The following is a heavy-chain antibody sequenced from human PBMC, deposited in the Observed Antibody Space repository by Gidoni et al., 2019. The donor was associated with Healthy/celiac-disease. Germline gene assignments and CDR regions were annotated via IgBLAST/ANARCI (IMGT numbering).Heavy chain of an antibody. V-gene: IGHV4-4*07. CDR3: ARGGKGSSGYYLWYFDL. CDR1: GGSISSYY. J-gene: IGHJ2*01. Sequence: QVQLQESGPGLVKPSETLSLTCTVSGGSISSYYWSWIRQPAGKGLEWIGRIYTSGSTNYNPSLKSRVTMSVDTSKNQFALKLSSVTAADTAVYYCARGGKGSSGYYLWYFDLWGRGTLVTVSS. CDR2: IYTSGST. D-gene: IGHD3-22*01.